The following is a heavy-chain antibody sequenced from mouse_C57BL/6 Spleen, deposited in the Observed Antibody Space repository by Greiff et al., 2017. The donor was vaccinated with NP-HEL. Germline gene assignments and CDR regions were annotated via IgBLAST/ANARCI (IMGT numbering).Heavy chain of an antibody. V-gene: IGHV2-2*01. CDR1: GFSLTSYG. CDR3: ARNELGGRYAMDY. Sequence: VKLVESGPGLVQPSQSLSITCTVSGFSLTSYGVHWVRQSPGKGLEWLGVIWSGGSTDYNAAFISRLSISKDNSKSQVFFKMNSLQADDTAIYYCARNELGGRYAMDYWGQGTSVTVSS. D-gene: IGHD4-1*01. J-gene: IGHJ4*01. CDR2: IWSGGST.